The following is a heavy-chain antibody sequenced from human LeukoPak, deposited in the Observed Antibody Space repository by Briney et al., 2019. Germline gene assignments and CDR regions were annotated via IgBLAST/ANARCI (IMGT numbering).Heavy chain of an antibody. V-gene: IGHV3-33*08. D-gene: IGHD5-12*01. CDR1: GFTFSSYG. Sequence: GRSLRLSCAASGFTFSSYGMHWVRQAPGKGLEGVAVIWYDGSNKYYADSVKGRFTISRDNSKNTLYLQMNSLRAEDTAVYYCARLFWVGYSGYLDYWGQGTLVTVSS. J-gene: IGHJ4*02. CDR3: ARLFWVGYSGYLDY. CDR2: IWYDGSNK.